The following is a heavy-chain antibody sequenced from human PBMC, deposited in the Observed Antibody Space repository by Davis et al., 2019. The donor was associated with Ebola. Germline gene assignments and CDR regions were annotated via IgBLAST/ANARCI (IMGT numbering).Heavy chain of an antibody. CDR3: ARYSSS. D-gene: IGHD6-13*01. J-gene: IGHJ4*02. CDR2: IKQDGSEK. V-gene: IGHV3-7*03. CDR1: GFTVSSNY. Sequence: GGSLRLSCAASGFTVSSNYMSWVRQAPGKGLEWVANIKQDGSEKYYVDSVKGRFTISRDNAKNSLYLQMNSLRAEDTAVYYCARYSSSWGQGTLVTVSS.